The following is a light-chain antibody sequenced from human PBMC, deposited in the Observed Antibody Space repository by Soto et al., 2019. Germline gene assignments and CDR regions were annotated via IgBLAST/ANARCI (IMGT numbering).Light chain of an antibody. CDR1: QGISSY. CDR3: QQYYSYPRT. Sequence: AFRMTQSPSSFSASTGDRVTITCLASQGISSYLAWYQQKPGKAPKLLIYAASTLQSAGPPRFSGSGSGTDFTLTISCLQSEDFATYYGQQYYSYPRTFGQGTKLEIK. V-gene: IGKV1-8*01. CDR2: AAS. J-gene: IGKJ2*01.